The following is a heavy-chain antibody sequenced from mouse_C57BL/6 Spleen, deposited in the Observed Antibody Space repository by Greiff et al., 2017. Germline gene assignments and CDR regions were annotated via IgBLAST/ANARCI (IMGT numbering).Heavy chain of an antibody. J-gene: IGHJ1*03. CDR2: ISSGSSTI. CDR3: ARDYLRYFDV. V-gene: IGHV5-17*01. Sequence: DVMLVESGGGLVKPGGSLKLSCAASGFTFSDYGMHWVRQAPEKGLEWVAYISSGSSTIYYADTVKGRFTISRDNAKNTLFLQMTSLRSEDTAMYYCARDYLRYFDVWGTGTTVTVSS. D-gene: IGHD2-4*01. CDR1: GFTFSDYG.